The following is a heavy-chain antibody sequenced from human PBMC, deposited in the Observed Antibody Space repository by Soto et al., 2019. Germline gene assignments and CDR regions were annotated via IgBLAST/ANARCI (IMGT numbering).Heavy chain of an antibody. D-gene: IGHD3-3*01. CDR1: GFTFSSYA. V-gene: IGHV3-23*01. CDR3: AKGVLYYDFWSGLVNMDV. Sequence: EVQLLESGGGLVQPGGSLRLSCAASGFTFSSYAMSWVRQAPGKGLEWVSAISGSGGSTYYADSVKGRFTISRDNSKNTLYLPMNCLRVEDTAVYYCAKGVLYYDFWSGLVNMDVWGKGTTVTVSS. J-gene: IGHJ6*03. CDR2: ISGSGGST.